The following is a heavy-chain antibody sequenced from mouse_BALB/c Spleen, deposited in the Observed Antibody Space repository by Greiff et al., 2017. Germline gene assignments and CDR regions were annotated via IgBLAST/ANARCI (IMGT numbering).Heavy chain of an antibody. Sequence: EVQLVESGGGLVQPGGSRKLSCAASGFTFSSFGMHWVRQAPEKGLEWVAYISSGSSTIYYADTVKGRFTISRDNPKNTLFLQMTSLRSEDTAMYYCARRGYYGSSYGYYAMDYWGQGTSVTVSS. CDR3: ARRGYYGSSYGYYAMDY. J-gene: IGHJ4*01. V-gene: IGHV5-17*02. CDR2: ISSGSSTI. D-gene: IGHD1-1*01. CDR1: GFTFSSFG.